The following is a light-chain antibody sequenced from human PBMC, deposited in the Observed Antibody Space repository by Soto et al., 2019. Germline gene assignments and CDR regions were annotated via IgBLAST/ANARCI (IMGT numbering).Light chain of an antibody. Sequence: DIQMTQSPSTLSASIGDRVSITCRASESISEWLAWYQQKPGKAPKVLISDASTLQNGVPSRFSGSGSGTEFTLTISSLQPDDFATYYCLQYSDYPWTFGQGTEVDI. J-gene: IGKJ1*01. V-gene: IGKV1-5*01. CDR2: DAS. CDR3: LQYSDYPWT. CDR1: ESISEW.